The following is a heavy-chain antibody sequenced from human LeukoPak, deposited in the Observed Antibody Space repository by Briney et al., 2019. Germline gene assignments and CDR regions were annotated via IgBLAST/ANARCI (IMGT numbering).Heavy chain of an antibody. CDR2: IYYSGTT. V-gene: IGHV4-59*01. Sequence: SETLSLTCTVSGGSISSYYWSWIRQTPGKGLEWIGYIYYSGTTNYNPSLKSRVTISVDTSKNQFSLQLSSVTAADTAVYYCARGVYIAAAQYGYWGQGTLVTVSS. J-gene: IGHJ4*02. CDR3: ARGVYIAAAQYGY. CDR1: GGSISSYY. D-gene: IGHD6-13*01.